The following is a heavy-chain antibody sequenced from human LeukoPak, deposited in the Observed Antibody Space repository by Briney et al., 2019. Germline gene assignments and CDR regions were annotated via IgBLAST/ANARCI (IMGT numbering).Heavy chain of an antibody. V-gene: IGHV3-48*03. D-gene: IGHD3-10*01. CDR2: ISNSGSIR. J-gene: IGHJ4*02. Sequence: HSGGSLRLSCAASGFTFSSYEMNWVRQAPGKGLEWVSYISNSGSIRKYADSVKGRFTISRDNAKNSLYLQMNSLRAEDTAVYYCARDLSSMVRGVDGFDYWGQGTLVTVSS. CDR3: ARDLSSMVRGVDGFDY. CDR1: GFTFSSYE.